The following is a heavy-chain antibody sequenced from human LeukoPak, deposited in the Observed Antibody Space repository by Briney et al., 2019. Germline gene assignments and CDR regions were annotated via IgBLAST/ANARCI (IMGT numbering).Heavy chain of an antibody. D-gene: IGHD3-10*01. V-gene: IGHV3-7*03. CDR1: GFTFTSYR. CDR2: IKQDGSEK. Sequence: GGSLRLSCAASGFTFTSYRMSWVRQAPGKGLEWVATIKQDGSEKYYVDSVKGRFTISRDNAKNSLNLQMNSLRAEDTAVYYCARWAKYGSGSYYTDWGQGTLVTVSS. J-gene: IGHJ4*02. CDR3: ARWAKYGSGSYYTD.